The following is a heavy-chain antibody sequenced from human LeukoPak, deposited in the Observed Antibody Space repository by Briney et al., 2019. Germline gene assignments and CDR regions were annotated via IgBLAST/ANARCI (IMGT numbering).Heavy chain of an antibody. CDR1: GFTFSDYD. V-gene: IGHV3-23*01. CDR2: MSLSTSGK. CDR3: AKALTRWAFDM. J-gene: IGHJ3*02. D-gene: IGHD3-16*01. Sequence: GGSLRLSCAASGFTFSDYDMSWVRQAPGKGLEWVSSMSLSTSGKTYADSVKGRFTVSTDKAKNTLYLQMDSLRAEDTAIYYCAKALTRWAFDMWGQGTMDTVSS.